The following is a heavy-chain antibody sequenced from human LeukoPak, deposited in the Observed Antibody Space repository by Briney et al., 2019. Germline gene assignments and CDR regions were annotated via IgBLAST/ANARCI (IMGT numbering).Heavy chain of an antibody. J-gene: IGHJ4*02. CDR3: ARFFTESSSWYEGDY. D-gene: IGHD6-13*01. CDR1: GGSFSGYY. V-gene: IGHV4-34*01. Sequence: SETLSLTCAVYGGSFSGYYWSWIRQPPGKGLEWIGEINHSGSTNYNPSLKSRVTISVDTSKNQFSLKLSSVTAADTAVYYCARFFTESSSWYEGDYWGQGTLVTVSS. CDR2: INHSGST.